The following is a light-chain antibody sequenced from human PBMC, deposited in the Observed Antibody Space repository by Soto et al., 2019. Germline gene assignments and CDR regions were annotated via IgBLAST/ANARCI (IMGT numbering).Light chain of an antibody. CDR2: RNN. Sequence: QSVLTQPPSASATPGQRVTISCSGSNSNIGSHEVYWYQQLPGTAPKLLIYRNNQRPSGVPDRFSGSKSGTSASLAISGLRSEDEADYYCAAWDDSLSGWVFGGGTKLTVL. CDR3: AAWDDSLSGWV. CDR1: NSNIGSHE. V-gene: IGLV1-47*01. J-gene: IGLJ3*02.